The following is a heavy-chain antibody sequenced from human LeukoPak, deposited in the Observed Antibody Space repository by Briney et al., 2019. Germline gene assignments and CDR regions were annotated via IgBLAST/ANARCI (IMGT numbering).Heavy chain of an antibody. D-gene: IGHD3-22*01. CDR2: IYYSGST. Sequence: SETLSLTCTVSGGSISSSSYYWGWIRQPPGKGLEWIGSIYYSGSTYYNPSLKSRVTISVDTSKNQFSLKLSSVTAADTAVYYCARHMIAAQKFDAFDIWGQGTMVTVSS. V-gene: IGHV4-39*01. CDR3: ARHMIAAQKFDAFDI. CDR1: GGSISSSSYY. J-gene: IGHJ3*02.